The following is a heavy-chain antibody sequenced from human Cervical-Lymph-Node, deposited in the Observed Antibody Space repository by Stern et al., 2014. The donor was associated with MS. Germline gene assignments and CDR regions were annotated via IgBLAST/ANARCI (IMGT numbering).Heavy chain of an antibody. Sequence: VQLVQSGGEVKKAGESLRISCKGSGYTFSNTWIAWVRQMPGKGLEWMGFIYPEDSDTRYSPSFQGQVTISADTSISTTYLHWGSLKASDTAMYFCARPLRGINNAFDAWGQGTMVTVYS. J-gene: IGHJ3*01. CDR3: ARPLRGINNAFDA. V-gene: IGHV5-51*01. CDR1: GYTFSNTW. D-gene: IGHD3-10*01. CDR2: IYPEDSDT.